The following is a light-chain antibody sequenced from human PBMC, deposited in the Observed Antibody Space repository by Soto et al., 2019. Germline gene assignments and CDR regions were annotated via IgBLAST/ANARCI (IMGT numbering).Light chain of an antibody. J-gene: IGKJ1*01. V-gene: IGKV1-5*03. CDR3: QQYHGYPWT. CDR1: QSISTS. CDR2: KAS. Sequence: DIQMTQSPSTLSASVGDRVTITCRASQSISTSLAWYQHKPGKAPKLLIYKASSLETGVPSRFSGSGSGTEFTLTISSLQPDDFATYYCQQYHGYPWTFGQGTKVEIK.